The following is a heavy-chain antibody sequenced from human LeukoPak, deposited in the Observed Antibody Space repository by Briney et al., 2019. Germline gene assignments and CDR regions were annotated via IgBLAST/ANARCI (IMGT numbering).Heavy chain of an antibody. V-gene: IGHV5-10-1*01. Sequence: GESLKISCKGSGYRFTNYWISWVRQMPGKGLEWMGRIDLSDSYTSYSPSFQGHVTISVDKSISTAYLQWSSLEASDTAMYYCARRVVVPTAGSFDPWGQGTLVIVSS. J-gene: IGHJ5*02. D-gene: IGHD2-2*01. CDR1: GYRFTNYW. CDR3: ARRVVVPTAGSFDP. CDR2: IDLSDSYT.